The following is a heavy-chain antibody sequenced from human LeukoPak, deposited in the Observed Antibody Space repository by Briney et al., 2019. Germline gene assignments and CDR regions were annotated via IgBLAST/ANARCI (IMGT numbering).Heavy chain of an antibody. CDR2: IYYSGST. V-gene: IGHV4-59*01. D-gene: IGHD4-17*01. CDR3: AREHYGDPFYFDY. J-gene: IGHJ4*02. Sequence: SETLSLTCTVSGGSISSYYWSWIRQPPGKGLEWFGYIYYSGSTNYNPSLKSRVTISVDTSKNQFSLKLSSVTAADTAVYYCAREHYGDPFYFDYWGQGTLVTVSS. CDR1: GGSISSYY.